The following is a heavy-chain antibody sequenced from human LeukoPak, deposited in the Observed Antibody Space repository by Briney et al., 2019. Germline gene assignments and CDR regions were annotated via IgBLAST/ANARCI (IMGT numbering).Heavy chain of an antibody. V-gene: IGHV4-4*07. J-gene: IGHJ3*02. CDR1: GGSISSYY. CDR3: AREPWGSFRGAAFDI. D-gene: IGHD3-16*01. CDR2: IYTSGST. Sequence: SETLSLTCTVSGGSISSYYWSWIRQPAGKGLEWIGRIYTSGSTNYNPSLKSRVTMSVDTSKNQFSLKLSSVTAADTAVYYCAREPWGSFRGAAFDIWGQGTMVTVSS.